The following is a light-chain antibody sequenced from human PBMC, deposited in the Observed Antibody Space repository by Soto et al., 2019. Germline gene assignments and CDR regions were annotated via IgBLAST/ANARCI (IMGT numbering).Light chain of an antibody. CDR1: RSVSSSF. CDR3: QQRSNGLT. V-gene: IGKV3D-20*02. Sequence: EIVLTQSPGTLSLSPGERATLSCRASRSVSSSFLAWYQQKPGQAPRLLIYDASNRATGIPARFSGSGSGTDFTLTISSLEPEDFAVYYCQQRSNGLTFGGGTKV. J-gene: IGKJ4*01. CDR2: DAS.